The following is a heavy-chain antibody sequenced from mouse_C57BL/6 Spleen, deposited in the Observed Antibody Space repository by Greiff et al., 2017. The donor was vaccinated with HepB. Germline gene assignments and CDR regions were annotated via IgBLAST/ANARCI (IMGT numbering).Heavy chain of an antibody. D-gene: IGHD2-3*01. V-gene: IGHV5-4*01. CDR3: ARELDGSYYAMDY. CDR2: ISDGGSYT. Sequence: EVQGVESGGGLVKPGGSLKLSCAASGFTFSSYAMSWVRQTPEKRLEWVATISDGGSYTYYPDNVKGRFTISRDNAKNNLYLQMSHLKSEDTAMYYCARELDGSYYAMDYWGQGTSVTVSS. CDR1: GFTFSSYA. J-gene: IGHJ4*01.